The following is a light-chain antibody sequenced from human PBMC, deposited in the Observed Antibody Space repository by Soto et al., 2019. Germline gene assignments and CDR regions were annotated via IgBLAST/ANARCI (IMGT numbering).Light chain of an antibody. V-gene: IGKV1-33*01. CDR3: QQSANRPYT. CDR1: QDISKF. CDR2: DAS. J-gene: IGKJ3*01. Sequence: DIQMTQSPSSLSASIGDRVSFTCQASQDISKFLNWYQHKPGQAPSLLIYDASKSQFGVPSRFSGSGSGTDFTFTISSLQPEDNTPYYCQQSANRPYTLGPGAKVDIK.